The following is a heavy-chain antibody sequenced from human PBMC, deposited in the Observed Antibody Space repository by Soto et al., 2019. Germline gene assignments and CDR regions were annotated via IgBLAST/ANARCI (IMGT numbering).Heavy chain of an antibody. D-gene: IGHD5-12*01. CDR3: ARDHGGYGTFDY. Sequence: QVRLVQSGPEVKKPEASVKVSCKASGYTFSSSAISWVRQAPGQGPEWMGWISSSGVTNYAQNFQGRVTLTVDSSTNTAYMEVRSLSSADTDIYYCARDHGGYGTFDYWGQGTLVTVSS. CDR1: GYTFSSSA. J-gene: IGHJ4*02. V-gene: IGHV1-18*04. CDR2: ISSSGVT.